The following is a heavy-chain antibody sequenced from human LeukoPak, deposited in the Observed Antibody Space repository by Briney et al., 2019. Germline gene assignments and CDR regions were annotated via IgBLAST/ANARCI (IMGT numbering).Heavy chain of an antibody. D-gene: IGHD3-10*01. CDR3: ARDSLVRGVMGY. Sequence: ASVKVSCKASGGTFISYAISRVRQAPGQGLEWMGGIIPIFGTANYAQKFQGRVTITADKSTSTAYMELSSLRSEDTAVYYCARDSLVRGVMGYWGQGTLVTVSS. CDR2: IIPIFGTA. J-gene: IGHJ4*02. CDR1: GGTFISYA. V-gene: IGHV1-69*06.